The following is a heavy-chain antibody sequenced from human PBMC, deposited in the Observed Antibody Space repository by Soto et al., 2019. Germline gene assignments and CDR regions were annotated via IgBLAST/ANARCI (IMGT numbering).Heavy chain of an antibody. D-gene: IGHD3-10*01. J-gene: IGHJ5*02. CDR3: ARYYRSGGWFDP. CDR2: IYYSGST. V-gene: IGHV4-59*01. CDR1: GGSLSSYY. Sequence: SETLSLTCTVSGGSLSSYYWSWIRQPPGKGLEWIGYIYYSGSTNYNPSLKSRVTISVDTSKNQFSLKLSSVTAADTAVYYCARYYRSGGWFDPWRQGTLVTVSS.